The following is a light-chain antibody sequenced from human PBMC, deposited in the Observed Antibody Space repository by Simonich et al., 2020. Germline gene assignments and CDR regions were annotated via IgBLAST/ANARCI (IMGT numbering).Light chain of an antibody. CDR2: WAS. CDR1: QSVLYSSNNKNY. Sequence: DIGMTQSPDSLAVSLGESAPINCKSSQSVLYSSNNKNYLAWYHQKPGQPPKLLLYWASTRESGVPDRFSGSGSGTDFTLTISSLQAEDVAVYYCQQYYSTPFTFGPGTKVDIK. CDR3: QQYYSTPFT. V-gene: IGKV4-1*01. J-gene: IGKJ3*01.